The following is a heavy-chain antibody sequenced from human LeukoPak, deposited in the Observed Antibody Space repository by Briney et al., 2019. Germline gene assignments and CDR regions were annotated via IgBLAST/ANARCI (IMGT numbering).Heavy chain of an antibody. CDR3: AELGITMIGGV. CDR1: GFTFSTYE. V-gene: IGHV3-48*03. J-gene: IGHJ6*04. Sequence: GRSRRRSCAASGFTFSTYEMNWVSKAPGKGLEWVSYISSSGSTIYYADSVKGRFTISRDNAKNSLYLQMNSLRAEDTAVYYCAELGITMIGGVWGKGTTVTISS. CDR2: ISSSGSTI. D-gene: IGHD3-10*02.